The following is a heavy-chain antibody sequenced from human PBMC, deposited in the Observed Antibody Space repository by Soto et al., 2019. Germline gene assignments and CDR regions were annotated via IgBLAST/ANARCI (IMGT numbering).Heavy chain of an antibody. D-gene: IGHD7-27*01. J-gene: IGHJ6*02. CDR1: GFTFSSYA. Sequence: EVQLLESGGGLVQPGGSLRLSCAASGFTFSSYAMSWVRQAPGKGLEWVSAISGSGGSTYYADSVKGRFTISRDNSKNTLYLQMNSLRAXDXAVXYXXKETGENYYYYYGMDVWGQGTTVTVSS. CDR2: ISGSGGST. V-gene: IGHV3-23*01. CDR3: XKETGENYYYYYGMDV.